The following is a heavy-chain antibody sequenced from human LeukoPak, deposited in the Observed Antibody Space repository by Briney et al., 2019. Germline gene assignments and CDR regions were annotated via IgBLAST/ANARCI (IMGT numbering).Heavy chain of an antibody. CDR3: ARGLVGTTGEQNWFDP. CDR2: IHASGST. V-gene: IGHV4-4*07. Sequence: SETLSLTCTVSAGSFSRYYWSWIRQPAGKGLEWIGRIHASGSTNYNPYLKSRVTISVDESQNQFSLKLTSVTAADTAVYYCARGLVGTTGEQNWFDPWGQGTLVTVSS. CDR1: AGSFSRYY. D-gene: IGHD1-26*01. J-gene: IGHJ5*02.